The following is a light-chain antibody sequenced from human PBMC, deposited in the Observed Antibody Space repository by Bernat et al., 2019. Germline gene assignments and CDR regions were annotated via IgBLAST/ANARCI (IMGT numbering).Light chain of an antibody. CDR2: GAS. CDR1: QSVTSNY. J-gene: IGKJ3*01. Sequence: EIVLTQSPGTLSLSPGERATLSCRASQSVTSNYLAWYQQKPGQAPRLLIYGASSRATGIPDRFSGSGSGTDFILTVNGLEPEDFAVYYCQQYGSSPLFSFGPGTRVDIK. CDR3: QQYGSSPLFS. V-gene: IGKV3-20*01.